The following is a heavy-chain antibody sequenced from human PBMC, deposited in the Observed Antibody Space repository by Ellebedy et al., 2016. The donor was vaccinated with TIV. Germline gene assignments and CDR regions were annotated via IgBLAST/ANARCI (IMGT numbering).Heavy chain of an antibody. D-gene: IGHD6-19*01. CDR1: GYTFTGYY. V-gene: IGHV1-2*04. CDR3: ARVEKSSGSNGFDY. J-gene: IGHJ4*02. Sequence: ASVKVSXKASGYTFTGYYMHWVRQAPGQGLEWMGWINPNSGGTNYAQKFQGWVTMTRDTSISTAYMELSRLRSDDTAVYYCARVEKSSGSNGFDYWGQGTLVTVSS. CDR2: INPNSGGT.